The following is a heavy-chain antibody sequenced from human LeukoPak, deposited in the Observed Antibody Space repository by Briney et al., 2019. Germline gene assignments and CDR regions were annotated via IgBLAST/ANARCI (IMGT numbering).Heavy chain of an antibody. Sequence: AASVKVSCKASGYTFTSYGISWVRQAPGQGLEWMGWISPYNGNTNYAQKLQGRVTMTTDTSTSTAYMELRSLRSDDTAVYYCARVPAYYDYVWGSYRYNWFDPWGQGTLVTVSS. CDR2: ISPYNGNT. D-gene: IGHD3-16*02. J-gene: IGHJ5*02. V-gene: IGHV1-18*01. CDR1: GYTFTSYG. CDR3: ARVPAYYDYVWGSYRYNWFDP.